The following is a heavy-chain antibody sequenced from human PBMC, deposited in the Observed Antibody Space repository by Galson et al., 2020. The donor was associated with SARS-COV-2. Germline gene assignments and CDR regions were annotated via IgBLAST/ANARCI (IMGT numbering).Heavy chain of an antibody. CDR1: GFTFSNYE. J-gene: IGHJ3*02. D-gene: IGHD3-22*01. CDR3: ARDLAVNYYDTSGYYYVPRAFDI. CDR2: ISGRHSTI. V-gene: IGHV3-48*03. Sequence: TGGSLRLSCAASGFTFSNYEMNWVRQAPGKELEWISYISGRHSTIYYADSVQGRFTISRDNAQNSLYLQMNSLRAEDTAVYYCARDLAVNYYDTSGYYYVPRAFDIWGQGTMVTVST.